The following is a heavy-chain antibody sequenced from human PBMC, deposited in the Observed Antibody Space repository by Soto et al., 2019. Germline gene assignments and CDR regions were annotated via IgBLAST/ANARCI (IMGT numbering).Heavy chain of an antibody. D-gene: IGHD3-3*01. Sequence: EVQLVESGGGLVQPGGSLRLSCAVSGFSFGTYWMSWVRQAPGKGLEWLASIKEDGSERYYLDSVKGRFTISRDNAKDSLSLQMNSLRGEDTVFYYYASDVGPVTIFGDALSGYFDFWGQGTMVIVSS. J-gene: IGHJ4*02. CDR2: IKEDGSER. V-gene: IGHV3-7*03. CDR3: ASDVGPVTIFGDALSGYFDF. CDR1: GFSFGTYW.